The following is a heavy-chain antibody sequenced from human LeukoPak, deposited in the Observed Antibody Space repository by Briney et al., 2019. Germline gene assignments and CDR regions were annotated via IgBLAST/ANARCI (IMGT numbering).Heavy chain of an antibody. CDR3: AKDRGDSGWLYFDY. Sequence: GGSLRLSCAASGFTFSSYSMHWVRQAPGKGLEWVSYISSSGSTIYYADSVKGRFTISRDNAKNSLYLQMNSLRAEDTAVYYCAKDRGDSGWLYFDYWGQGTLVTVSS. V-gene: IGHV3-48*01. CDR1: GFTFSSYS. D-gene: IGHD6-19*01. CDR2: ISSSGSTI. J-gene: IGHJ4*02.